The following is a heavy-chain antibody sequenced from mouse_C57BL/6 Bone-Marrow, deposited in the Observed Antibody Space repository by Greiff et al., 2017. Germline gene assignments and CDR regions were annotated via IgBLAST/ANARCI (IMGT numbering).Heavy chain of an antibody. CDR3: ARGRYYGSRVYFDY. V-gene: IGHV3-1*01. Sequence: EVQLVESGPGMVKPSQSLSLTCTVTGYSITSGYDWHWIRHFPGNKLEWMGYISYSGSTNYNPSLKSRISITHDTSKNHFFLKLNSVTTEDTATYYCARGRYYGSRVYFDYWGQGTTLTVSS. J-gene: IGHJ2*01. CDR1: GYSITSGYD. CDR2: ISYSGST. D-gene: IGHD1-1*01.